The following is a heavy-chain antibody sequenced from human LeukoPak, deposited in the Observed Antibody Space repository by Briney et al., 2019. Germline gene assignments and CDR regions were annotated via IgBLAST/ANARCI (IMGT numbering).Heavy chain of an antibody. CDR2: IIPILGIA. CDR3: ARDTDYYDSSGYSPSPFDSFDY. CDR1: GGTFSSYA. J-gene: IGHJ4*02. D-gene: IGHD3-22*01. V-gene: IGHV1-69*04. Sequence: SVKVSCKASGGTFSSYAISWVRRAPGQGLAWMVRIIPILGIANYAQKFQGRVTITADKSTSTAYMELSSLRSEDTAVYYCARDTDYYDSSGYSPSPFDSFDYWGQGTLVTVSS.